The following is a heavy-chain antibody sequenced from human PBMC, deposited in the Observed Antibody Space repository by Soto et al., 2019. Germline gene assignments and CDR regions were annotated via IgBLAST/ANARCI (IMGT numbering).Heavy chain of an antibody. CDR2: ISAYNGNT. CDR3: ARASPFIAAGVQPIVY. J-gene: IGHJ4*02. CDR1: GYTFTSYG. Sequence: ASVKVSCKASGYTFTSYGISWVRQAPGQGLEWMGWISAYNGNTNYAQKLQGRVTMTRNTSISTAYMELSSLRSEDTAVYYCARASPFIAAGVQPIVYWGQGTLVTVPQ. V-gene: IGHV1-18*01. D-gene: IGHD6-13*01.